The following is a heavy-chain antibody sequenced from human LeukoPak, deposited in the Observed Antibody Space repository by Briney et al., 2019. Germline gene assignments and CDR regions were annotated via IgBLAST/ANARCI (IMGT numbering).Heavy chain of an antibody. CDR1: GVSISSSNW. J-gene: IGHJ4*02. CDR3: ARDRFSHNGDYEGGY. Sequence: PSETLSLTCAVSGVSISSSNWWSWVRQPPGKGLEWIGEIYHSGSTNYNPSLKSRVTISVDKSKNQFSLKLSSVTAADTAVYYCARDRFSHNGDYEGGYWGQGTLVTVSS. CDR2: IYHSGST. V-gene: IGHV4-4*02. D-gene: IGHD4-17*01.